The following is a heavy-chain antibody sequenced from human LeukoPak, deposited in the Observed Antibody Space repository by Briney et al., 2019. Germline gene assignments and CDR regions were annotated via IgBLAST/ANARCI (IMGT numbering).Heavy chain of an antibody. J-gene: IGHJ3*02. V-gene: IGHV3-23*01. Sequence: GGSLRLSCAASGFSFSSYAMNWVRQAPGKGLEWVSIIFGNGDTTYYADSVKGRFTVSRDNSTDTLYLQMNDLRPDDTAIYYCAKDLHEQWLVSADAFDIWGLGTMVTVSS. CDR3: AKDLHEQWLVSADAFDI. CDR1: GFSFSSYA. CDR2: IFGNGDTT. D-gene: IGHD6-19*01.